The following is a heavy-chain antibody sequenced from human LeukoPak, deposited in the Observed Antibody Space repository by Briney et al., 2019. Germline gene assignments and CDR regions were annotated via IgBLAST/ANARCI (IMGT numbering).Heavy chain of an antibody. D-gene: IGHD3-10*01. CDR1: GFTFSSYA. Sequence: GGSLRLSCAASGFTFSSYAMSWVRQAPGKGLEWVSAISGSGGSTYYADSVKGRFTISRDDSKNTLYLQMNSLRAEDTAVYYCAKALWFGDEGFDYWGPGTLVTVSS. V-gene: IGHV3-23*01. J-gene: IGHJ4*02. CDR3: AKALWFGDEGFDY. CDR2: ISGSGGST.